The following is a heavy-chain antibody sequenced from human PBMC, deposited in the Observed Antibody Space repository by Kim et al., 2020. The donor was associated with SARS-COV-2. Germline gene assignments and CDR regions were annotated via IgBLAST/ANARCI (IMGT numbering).Heavy chain of an antibody. D-gene: IGHD4-17*01. CDR2: IYYSGST. J-gene: IGHJ4*02. CDR3: ARGGGDYIDY. Sequence: SETLSLTCSVSGGSISSYYWSWIRQPPGKGLEWIGYIYYSGSTNYNPSLQSRVTISVDTSKNQFSLKLSSVTAADTAVYYCARGGGDYIDYWGQGTLVTV. CDR1: GGSISSYY. V-gene: IGHV4-59*01.